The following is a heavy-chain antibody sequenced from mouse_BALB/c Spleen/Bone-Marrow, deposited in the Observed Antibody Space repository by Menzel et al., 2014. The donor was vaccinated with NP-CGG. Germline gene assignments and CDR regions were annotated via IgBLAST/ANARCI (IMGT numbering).Heavy chain of an antibody. CDR1: GYTFTSYY. Sequence: VQLQQSGPELVKPGASMRISCKASGYTFTSYYIHWVKQRPGQGLEWIGWIYPGNVNTKYNEKFKGKATLTADKSSSTAYMQLSSLTSEDSAVYFCARATMITKGAMDYWGQGTSVTVSS. CDR2: IYPGNVNT. J-gene: IGHJ4*01. D-gene: IGHD2-4*01. V-gene: IGHV1S56*01. CDR3: ARATMITKGAMDY.